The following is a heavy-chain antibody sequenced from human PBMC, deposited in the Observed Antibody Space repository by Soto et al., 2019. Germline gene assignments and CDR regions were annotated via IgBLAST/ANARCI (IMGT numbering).Heavy chain of an antibody. J-gene: IGHJ4*02. Sequence: GGSLRLSCAASGFTFSSYSMNWVRQAPGKGLEWVSYISSSSSTIYYADSVKGRFTISRDNAKNSLYLQMNSLRDEDTAVYYCARDTGPSSGWEANFDYWGQGTLVCGSS. CDR3: ARDTGPSSGWEANFDY. CDR2: ISSSSSTI. V-gene: IGHV3-48*02. CDR1: GFTFSSYS. D-gene: IGHD6-19*01.